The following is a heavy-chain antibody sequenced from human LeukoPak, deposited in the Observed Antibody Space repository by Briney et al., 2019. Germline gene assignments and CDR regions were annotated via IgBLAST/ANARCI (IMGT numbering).Heavy chain of an antibody. D-gene: IGHD3-10*01. CDR1: GFTFSSYA. J-gene: IGHJ3*02. V-gene: IGHV3-7*01. CDR2: IKQDGSEK. CDR3: ARVDYSDAFDI. Sequence: GGSLRLSCAGSGFTFSSYAMSWVRQAPGKGLEWVANIKQDGSEKYYVDSVKGRFTISRDNAKNSLYLQMNSLRAEDTAVYYCARVDYSDAFDIWGQGTMVTVSS.